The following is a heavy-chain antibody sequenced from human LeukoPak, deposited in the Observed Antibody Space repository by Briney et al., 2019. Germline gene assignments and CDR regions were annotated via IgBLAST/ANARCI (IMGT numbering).Heavy chain of an antibody. V-gene: IGHV3-7*01. D-gene: IGHD3-10*01. CDR1: GFSLGDYW. CDR3: ARDEPGYGEFLLY. CDR2: INEAGTMK. J-gene: IGHJ4*02. Sequence: GGSLRLTCAASGFSLGDYWMSWVRQAPGKGLEWVANINEAGTMKSVADSVKGRFTISRDNTKNSLYLEMNSLRAEDTAVYYCARDEPGYGEFLLYWGQGTLLTVSS.